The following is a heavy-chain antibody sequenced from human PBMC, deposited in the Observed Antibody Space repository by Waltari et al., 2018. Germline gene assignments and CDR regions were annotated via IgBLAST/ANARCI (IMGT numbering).Heavy chain of an antibody. CDR2: INGDGSST. CDR3: VRRREVGATNRAFDI. CDR1: GFTFSSYS. V-gene: IGHV3-74*01. J-gene: IGHJ3*02. Sequence: LVESGGGLVQPGGSLRLPCPASGFTFSSYSIHGVRHAPGKGPVWGSRINGDGSSTTYAESVNGRFTISRDNAKNTLYLQMNSLRAEDTAVYYCVRRREVGATNRAFDIWGQGTMVTVSS. D-gene: IGHD1-26*01.